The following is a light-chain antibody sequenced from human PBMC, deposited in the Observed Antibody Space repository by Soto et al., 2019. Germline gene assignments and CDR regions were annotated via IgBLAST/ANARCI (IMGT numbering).Light chain of an antibody. Sequence: EIVLTQSPGTLSLSPGERATLSCRASQSVSSSYLAWYQQKSGQAPRPLIYGASSRAIGIPDRFSGSGSGTDLTLTISRLEPEDFAEYYCQQYGSSPWTFGQGTKVEIK. J-gene: IGKJ1*01. CDR1: QSVSSSY. CDR2: GAS. CDR3: QQYGSSPWT. V-gene: IGKV3-20*01.